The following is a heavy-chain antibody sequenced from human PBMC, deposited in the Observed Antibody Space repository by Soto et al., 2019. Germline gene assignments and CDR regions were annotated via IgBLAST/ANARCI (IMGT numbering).Heavy chain of an antibody. Sequence: QVQLVQSGAEVKRSGASVKVSCKPSGYTFTGYYIHWVRQAPGQGLECMGWINPNSGGTNYAQKLQGRVTMTSDTSMSTAYVELDRLRSDDTAVYYCVRDLVTTIGDCDYWGHGTLVTVSS. CDR1: GYTFTGYY. CDR3: VRDLVTTIGDCDY. CDR2: INPNSGGT. V-gene: IGHV1-2*02. D-gene: IGHD5-12*01. J-gene: IGHJ4*01.